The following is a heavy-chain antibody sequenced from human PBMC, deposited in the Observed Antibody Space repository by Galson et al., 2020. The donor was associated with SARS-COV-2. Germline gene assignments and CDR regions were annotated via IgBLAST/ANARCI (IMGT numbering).Heavy chain of an antibody. V-gene: IGHV4-39*01. CDR2: IYYSGST. Sequence: SETLSLTCTVSGGSISSSSYYWGWIRQPPGKGLEWIGSIYYSGSTYYNPSLKSRVTISVDTSKNQFSLKLSSVTAADTAVYYCARLMATILDYCYGMDVWGQGTTVTVSS. J-gene: IGHJ6*02. D-gene: IGHD5-12*01. CDR3: ARLMATILDYCYGMDV. CDR1: GGSISSSSYY.